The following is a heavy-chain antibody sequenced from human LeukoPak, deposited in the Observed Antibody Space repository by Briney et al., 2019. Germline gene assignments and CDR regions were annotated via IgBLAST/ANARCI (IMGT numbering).Heavy chain of an antibody. Sequence: SETLSLTCTVSGDSISSYYWSWIRQPAGKGLEWIGRIYTSGSTNYNPSLKSRVTISVDTSKNQFSLKLSSVTAADTAVYYCARDRGTWNDDGFDYWGQGTLVTVSS. D-gene: IGHD1-1*01. V-gene: IGHV4-4*07. CDR2: IYTSGST. CDR3: ARDRGTWNDDGFDY. CDR1: GDSISSYY. J-gene: IGHJ4*02.